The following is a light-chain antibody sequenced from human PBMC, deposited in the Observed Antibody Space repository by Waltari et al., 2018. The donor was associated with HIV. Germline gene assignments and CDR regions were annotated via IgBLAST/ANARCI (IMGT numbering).Light chain of an antibody. V-gene: IGKV1-5*03. CDR3: QQYNSHSYT. Sequence: DVQMTQSPSTLSASVGDRVALTCRASQIINNWLAWYQQKPGRPPKLIIYKTSNVESGVPARFIGSGSGAEFTLTIDGLQPDDFATYFCQQYNSHSYTFGQGTRLDI. CDR2: KTS. CDR1: QIINNW. J-gene: IGKJ2*01.